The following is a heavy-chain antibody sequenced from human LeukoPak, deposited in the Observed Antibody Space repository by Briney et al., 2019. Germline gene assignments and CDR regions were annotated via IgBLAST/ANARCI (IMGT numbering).Heavy chain of an antibody. D-gene: IGHD3-22*01. Sequence: GASVKVSCKASGYTFTSYGISWVRQAPRQGLEWMGWISAYNGNTNYAQKLQGRVTMTTDTSTSTAYMELRSLRSDDTAVYYCAGDAYYYDSSGYYTPFDYWGQGTLVTVSS. CDR2: ISAYNGNT. V-gene: IGHV1-18*01. CDR3: AGDAYYYDSSGYYTPFDY. J-gene: IGHJ4*02. CDR1: GYTFTSYG.